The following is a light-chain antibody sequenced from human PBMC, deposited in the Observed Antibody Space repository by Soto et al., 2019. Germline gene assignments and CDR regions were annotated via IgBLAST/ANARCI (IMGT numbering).Light chain of an antibody. Sequence: QSVLTQPASVSGSPGQSITTSCTGTSSDVGGYDAVSWYQHHPGKAPKLMIYDVSNRPTGVSNRFSGSKSGNTASLTISGLQAEDEADYYCNSHTSKNLVLFGGGTKLTVL. CDR1: SSDVGGYDA. CDR3: NSHTSKNLVL. J-gene: IGLJ2*01. CDR2: DVS. V-gene: IGLV2-14*03.